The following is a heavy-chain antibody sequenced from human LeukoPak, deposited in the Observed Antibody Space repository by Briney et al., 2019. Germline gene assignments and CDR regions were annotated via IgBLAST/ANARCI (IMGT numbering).Heavy chain of an antibody. V-gene: IGHV4-34*01. J-gene: IGHJ4*02. Sequence: KSSETLSLTCAAYGGSFSGYYWSWIRQPPGKGLEWIGEINHSGSTNYNPSLKSRVTISVDTSKNQFSLKLSSVTAADTAVYYCASLGYYDSSGYYSNDYWGQGTLVTVSS. CDR3: ASLGYYDSSGYYSNDY. D-gene: IGHD3-22*01. CDR2: INHSGST. CDR1: GGSFSGYY.